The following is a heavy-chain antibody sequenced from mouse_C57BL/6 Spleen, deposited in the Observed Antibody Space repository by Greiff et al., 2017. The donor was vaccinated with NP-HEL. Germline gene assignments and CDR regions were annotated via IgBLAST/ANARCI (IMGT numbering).Heavy chain of an antibody. CDR3: TIYYDYDRDYFDY. V-gene: IGHV14-1*01. CDR2: IDPEDGDT. Sequence: VQLQQSGAELVRPGASVKLSCTASGFNIKDYYMHWVKQRPEQGLEWIGRIDPEDGDTEYAPKFQGKATMTADTSSNTAYLQLSSLTSEDTAVYYCTIYYDYDRDYFDYWGQGTTLTVSS. D-gene: IGHD2-4*01. CDR1: GFNIKDYY. J-gene: IGHJ2*01.